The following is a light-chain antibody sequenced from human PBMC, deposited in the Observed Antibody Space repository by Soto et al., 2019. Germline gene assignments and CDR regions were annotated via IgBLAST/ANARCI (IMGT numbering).Light chain of an antibody. CDR2: GAS. CDR3: QQYGRSPPWT. CDR1: QIISSSY. J-gene: IGKJ1*01. Sequence: EIVLTQSPGTLSMSLGDRATLSCRASQIISSSYLAWYQQKPGQAPRLLFYGASNRATGIPDRFSGSGSGTDFTLTISGLGPEDFAVYYCQQYGRSPPWTFGQGTKLEI. V-gene: IGKV3-20*01.